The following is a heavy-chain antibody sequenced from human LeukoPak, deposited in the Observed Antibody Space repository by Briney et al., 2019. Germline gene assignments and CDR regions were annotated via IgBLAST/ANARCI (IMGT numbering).Heavy chain of an antibody. CDR1: GFTFSSYA. D-gene: IGHD3-10*01. Sequence: GGSLRLSCAASGFTFSSYAMSWVRQAPGKGLEWVSAISGSGGSTYYADSVKGRFTISRDNSKNTLYLQMNSLRAEDTAVYYCAKGPETMVRGDVFFDYWGQGTLVTVSS. V-gene: IGHV3-23*01. CDR2: ISGSGGST. CDR3: AKGPETMVRGDVFFDY. J-gene: IGHJ4*02.